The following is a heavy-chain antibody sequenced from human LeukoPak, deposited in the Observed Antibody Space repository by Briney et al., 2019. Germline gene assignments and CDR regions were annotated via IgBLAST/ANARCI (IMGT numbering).Heavy chain of an antibody. CDR1: GGSISSYY. V-gene: IGHV4-59*01. CDR3: AGSGYSYGPLAYFDY. D-gene: IGHD5-18*01. Sequence: NPSETLSLTCTVSGGSISSYYWSWIRQPPGKGLEWIGYIYYSGSTNYNPSLKSRVTISVDTSKNQFSLKLSSVTAADTAVYYCAGSGYSYGPLAYFDYWGQGTLVTVSS. J-gene: IGHJ4*02. CDR2: IYYSGST.